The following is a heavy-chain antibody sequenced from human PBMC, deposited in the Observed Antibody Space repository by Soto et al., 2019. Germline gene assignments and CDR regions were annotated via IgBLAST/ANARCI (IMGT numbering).Heavy chain of an antibody. CDR3: ARDRHGGWYFDL. V-gene: IGHV3-30-3*01. CDR2: ISYDGSNK. CDR1: GFTFSSYA. Sequence: QVQLVESGGGVVQPGRSLRLSCAASGFTFSSYAMHWVRQAPGKGLEWVAVISYDGSNKYYADSVKGRFTISRDNSKNTLYLQMNSLRDEDTAVYYCARDRHGGWYFDLWGRGTLVTVSS. J-gene: IGHJ2*01. D-gene: IGHD3-10*01.